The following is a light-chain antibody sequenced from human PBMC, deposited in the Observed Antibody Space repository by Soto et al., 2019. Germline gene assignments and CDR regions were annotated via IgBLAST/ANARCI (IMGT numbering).Light chain of an antibody. Sequence: DIQMNQSPSSLSASVGDRVTITCHASQDISNYLNWYQQKPGKAPKLLIYDASNLQTGVPSRFSGSGSGTDFTFTISSLQPEDIATYYCQQYDNLPPYTFGQGTKLEIK. CDR3: QQYDNLPPYT. V-gene: IGKV1-33*01. J-gene: IGKJ2*01. CDR2: DAS. CDR1: QDISNY.